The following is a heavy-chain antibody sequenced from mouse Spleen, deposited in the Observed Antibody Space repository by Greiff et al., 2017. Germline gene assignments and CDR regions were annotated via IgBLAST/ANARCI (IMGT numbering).Heavy chain of an antibody. J-gene: IGHJ2*01. CDR1: GFSLTSYG. V-gene: IGHV2-2*01. D-gene: IGHD4-1*01. Sequence: VQLKESGPGLVQPSQSLSITCTVSGFSLTSYGVHWVRQSPGKGLEWLGVIWSGGSTDYNAAFISRLSISKDNSKSRVFFKMNSLQADDTAIYYCARKLGRGGYYFDYWGQGTTLTVSS. CDR3: ARKLGRGGYYFDY. CDR2: IWSGGST.